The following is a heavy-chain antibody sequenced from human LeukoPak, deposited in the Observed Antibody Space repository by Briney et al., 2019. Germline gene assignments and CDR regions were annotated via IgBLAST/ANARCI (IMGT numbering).Heavy chain of an antibody. CDR2: INHSGST. Sequence: NPSEALSLTCTVSGASITSTTYYWGWLRQPPGEGLEWIGEINHSGSTNYNPSLKSRVTISVDTSKNQFSLKLSSVTAADTAVYYCARHRYNWNDPYDYWGQGTLVTVSS. J-gene: IGHJ4*02. CDR3: ARHRYNWNDPYDY. V-gene: IGHV4-39*01. CDR1: GASITSTTYY. D-gene: IGHD1-1*01.